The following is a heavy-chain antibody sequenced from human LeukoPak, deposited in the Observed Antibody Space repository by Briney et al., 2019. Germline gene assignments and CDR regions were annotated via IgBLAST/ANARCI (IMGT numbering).Heavy chain of an antibody. J-gene: IGHJ4*02. CDR3: AKDYCSSTSCYLFDY. V-gene: IGHV3-9*01. CDR1: GFTFDDYA. CDR2: ISWNSGSM. Sequence: GGSLRLSCAASGFTFDDYAMHWVRQAPGKGLEWVSGISWNSGSMGYADSVKGRFTISRDNAKNSLYLQMNSLRAEDTALYYCAKDYCSSTSCYLFDYWGPGTLVTVSS. D-gene: IGHD2-2*01.